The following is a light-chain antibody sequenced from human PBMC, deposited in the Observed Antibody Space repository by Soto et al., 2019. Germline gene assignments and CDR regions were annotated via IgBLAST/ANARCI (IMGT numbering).Light chain of an antibody. Sequence: EIVMTQSPATLSVSPGERATLSCRTSQSVTRNLAWFQQKPGQAPRLLIYDASTRATGIPGRFSGSGSGTEFTLTITGLQSEDSAVYFCQQYNNWPPWTFGLGTKVEIK. CDR1: QSVTRN. J-gene: IGKJ1*01. CDR2: DAS. V-gene: IGKV3-15*01. CDR3: QQYNNWPPWT.